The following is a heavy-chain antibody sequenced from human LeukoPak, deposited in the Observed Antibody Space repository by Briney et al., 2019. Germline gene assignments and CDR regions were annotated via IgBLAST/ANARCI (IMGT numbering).Heavy chain of an antibody. CDR1: GFTFSSYW. Sequence: QSGGSLSLSCAASGFTFSSYWMRWVRRSPGGGLVWVSGMNTDGTNTKIADSAKGRFTISRDNAKNTVYLQMNSPRPEDTAVYYCARGSGNYYFDHWGQGTLVTVSS. J-gene: IGHJ4*02. V-gene: IGHV3-74*01. CDR2: MNTDGTNT. CDR3: ARGSGNYYFDH. D-gene: IGHD1-26*01.